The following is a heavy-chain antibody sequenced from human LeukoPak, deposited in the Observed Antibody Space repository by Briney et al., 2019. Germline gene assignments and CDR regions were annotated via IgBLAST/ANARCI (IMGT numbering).Heavy chain of an antibody. J-gene: IGHJ4*02. Sequence: GGSLRLSCAASAFTFSSYWMSWVRQAPGKGLKWVANIKQDGSEKYYVDSVKGRFTISRDNAKNSLYLQMNSLRAEDTAVYYCAREKGVLLWFGELPHFDYWGQGTLVTVSS. D-gene: IGHD3-10*01. V-gene: IGHV3-7*03. CDR1: AFTFSSYW. CDR2: IKQDGSEK. CDR3: AREKGVLLWFGELPHFDY.